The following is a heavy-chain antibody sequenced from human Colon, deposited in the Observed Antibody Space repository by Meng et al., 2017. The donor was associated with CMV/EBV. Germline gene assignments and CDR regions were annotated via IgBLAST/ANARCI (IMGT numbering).Heavy chain of an antibody. D-gene: IGHD4-23*01. CDR2: ISTSGTNI. CDR1: GFTFSSYT. Sequence: GESLKISCATSGFTFSSYTMHWVRQAPGKGLEWVSSISTSGTNIYYADSVKGRFTVSRDDATDSLYLQLNSLRAEDTALYYCARAAVGGNEGIDYWGQGTLVTVSS. V-gene: IGHV3-21*01. J-gene: IGHJ4*02. CDR3: ARAAVGGNEGIDY.